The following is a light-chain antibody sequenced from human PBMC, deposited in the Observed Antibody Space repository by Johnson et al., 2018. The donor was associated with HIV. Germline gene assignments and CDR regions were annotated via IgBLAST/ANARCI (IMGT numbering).Light chain of an antibody. V-gene: IGLV1-51*01. CDR2: YNN. J-gene: IGLJ1*01. CDR3: GTWDSSLSAYV. Sequence: QSVLTQPPSVSAAPGQKVTISCSGSSSNIGNNYVSWYQQLPGTAPKLLIYYNNKRPSGIPYRFSGSKSGTSATLGITGLQTGDEADYYCGTWDSSLSAYVFGTGTKVTVL. CDR1: SSNIGNNY.